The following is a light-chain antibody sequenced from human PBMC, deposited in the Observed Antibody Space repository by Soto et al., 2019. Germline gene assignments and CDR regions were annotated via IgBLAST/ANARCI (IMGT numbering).Light chain of an antibody. Sequence: EIVMTQSPATLSLSPGEGATLSCRSSQSVTSDYLSWYQQRPGQAPRLIIYGASTRATGVPARFSGSGAGTDFTLTVSSLQPEDFAIYYCQQDFNLPITFGQGTRLEIK. CDR2: GAS. CDR1: QSVTSDY. V-gene: IGKV3D-7*01. J-gene: IGKJ5*01. CDR3: QQDFNLPIT.